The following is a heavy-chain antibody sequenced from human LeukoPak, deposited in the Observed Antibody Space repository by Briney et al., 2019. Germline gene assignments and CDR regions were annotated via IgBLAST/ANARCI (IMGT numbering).Heavy chain of an antibody. Sequence: GGSLRLSCAASGFTFSSYWMSWVRQAPGKGLEWVANIKQDGSEKYYVDSVKGRFTISRDNAKNSLYLQMNSLGAEDTAVYYCAREDFWSGYYPLDYWGQGTLVTVSS. CDR1: GFTFSSYW. V-gene: IGHV3-7*01. CDR3: AREDFWSGYYPLDY. J-gene: IGHJ4*02. CDR2: IKQDGSEK. D-gene: IGHD3-3*01.